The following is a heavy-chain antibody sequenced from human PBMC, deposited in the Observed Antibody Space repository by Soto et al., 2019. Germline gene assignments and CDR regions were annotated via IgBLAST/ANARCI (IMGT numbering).Heavy chain of an antibody. V-gene: IGHV3-30*04. D-gene: IGHD3-3*01. Sequence: QVQLVESGGGVVQPGRSLRLSCAASGFTFRSYAMHWVRQAPGKGLEWVAVISYDGRNKYYEDSVKGRFTISRDNSKNTLCLQMNSLRAEDTGVYYCAREIERLLGYWGQGTLVTVSS. CDR1: GFTFRSYA. CDR2: ISYDGRNK. CDR3: AREIERLLGY. J-gene: IGHJ4*02.